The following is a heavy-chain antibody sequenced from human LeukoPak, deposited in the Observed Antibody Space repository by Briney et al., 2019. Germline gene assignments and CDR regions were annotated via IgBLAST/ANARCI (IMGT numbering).Heavy chain of an antibody. CDR1: GFTFSSNW. D-gene: IGHD4-17*01. V-gene: IGHV3-74*01. Sequence: PGGSLRLSCAASGFTFSSNWTHWVRQAPGKGLVWVSHINRDGSTTYYADSVKGRFTISRDNAKNTLYLQMNSLRAEDTAVYYCAMDAAVKDSWGQGTLVTVSS. CDR3: AMDAAVKDS. CDR2: INRDGSTT. J-gene: IGHJ4*02.